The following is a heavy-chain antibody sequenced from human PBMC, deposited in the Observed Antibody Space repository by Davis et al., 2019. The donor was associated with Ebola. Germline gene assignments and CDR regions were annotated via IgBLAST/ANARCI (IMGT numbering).Heavy chain of an antibody. CDR2: ISGSGGST. D-gene: IGHD2-15*01. Sequence: PGGSLRLSCAASGFTFSSYAMSWVRQAPGKGLEWVSAISGSGGSTYYADSVKGRFTISRDNSKNTLYLQMNSLRAEDTAVYYCAKDRVVVVVAAIPTFDYWGQGTLVTVSS. J-gene: IGHJ4*02. V-gene: IGHV3-23*01. CDR3: AKDRVVVVVAAIPTFDY. CDR1: GFTFSSYA.